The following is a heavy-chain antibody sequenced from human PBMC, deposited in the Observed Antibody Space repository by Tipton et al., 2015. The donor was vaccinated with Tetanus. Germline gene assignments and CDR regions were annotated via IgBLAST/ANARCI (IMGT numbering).Heavy chain of an antibody. CDR3: ARGNNDFPKKGPFDY. CDR1: AGAVWSGWHY. V-gene: IGHV4-61*01. CDR2: ISDGGRT. Sequence: AAGAVWSGWHYWSWIRQPPGKGLEWIGYISDGGRTNYNPSLKSRLTISVDTSKNQFSLTLNSVTAADTAFYYCARGNNDFPKKGPFDYWGQGTLVTVSA. J-gene: IGHJ4*02. D-gene: IGHD3-3*01.